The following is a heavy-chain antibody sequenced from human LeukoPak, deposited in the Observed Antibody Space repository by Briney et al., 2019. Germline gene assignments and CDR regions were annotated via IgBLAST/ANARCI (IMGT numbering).Heavy chain of an antibody. CDR3: ASRHGGNPGDDDQFYYYMDV. Sequence: GESLKISCKGSGYSFTGYWVGWLRQTPGKGLEWMGIIYPGDSDTRYSPSFQGQVTISADKSLRTAYLQWTSLKTSDTAMYYCASRHGGNPGDDDQFYYYMDVWGKGTTVIVSS. CDR2: IYPGDSDT. J-gene: IGHJ6*03. D-gene: IGHD4-23*01. CDR1: GYSFTGYW. V-gene: IGHV5-51*01.